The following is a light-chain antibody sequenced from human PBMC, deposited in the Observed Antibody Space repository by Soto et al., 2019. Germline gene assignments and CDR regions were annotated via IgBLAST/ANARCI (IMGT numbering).Light chain of an antibody. J-gene: IGKJ1*01. CDR3: QQSYTTPWT. CDR2: DVS. CDR1: QSVSSN. Sequence: EIVLSQSSTTLSLSPGERATLSRRASQSVSSNFAWYQQRPAQAPRLLIYDVSTRATGVPTRFSGSGSGTDFTLTISSLQPEDFTTYYCQQSYTTPWTFGQGTKVDIK. V-gene: IGKV3-11*01.